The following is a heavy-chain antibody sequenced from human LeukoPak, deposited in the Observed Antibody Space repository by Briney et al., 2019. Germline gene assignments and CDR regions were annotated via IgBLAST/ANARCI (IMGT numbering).Heavy chain of an antibody. V-gene: IGHV4-31*03. CDR2: MYYSGST. CDR3: ATPYCGTISCLDVFDI. CDR1: GVSISSDKYY. J-gene: IGHJ3*02. D-gene: IGHD2-21*01. Sequence: PSETLSLTYTVSGVSISSDKYYWSWIRQRPGKGLEWIGYMYYSGSTSYNPSLKSRVSISVDTSKSQFSLKLGSVTAADTAVYYCATPYCGTISCLDVFDIWGQGTMVTVSS.